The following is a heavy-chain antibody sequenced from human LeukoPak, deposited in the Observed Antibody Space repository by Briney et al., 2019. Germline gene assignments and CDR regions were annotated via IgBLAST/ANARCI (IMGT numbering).Heavy chain of an antibody. V-gene: IGHV3-23*01. J-gene: IGHJ6*03. CDR1: GFTFSSYA. CDR2: ISGSGGST. Sequence: GGSLRLSCAASGFTFSSYAMSWVRQAPGKGLEWVSAISGSGGSTYYADSVKGRFTISRDNSKNALYLQMNSLRAEDTAVYYCAKFLGPRRAYYYYMDVWGKGTTVTVSS. CDR3: AKFLGPRRAYYYYMDV.